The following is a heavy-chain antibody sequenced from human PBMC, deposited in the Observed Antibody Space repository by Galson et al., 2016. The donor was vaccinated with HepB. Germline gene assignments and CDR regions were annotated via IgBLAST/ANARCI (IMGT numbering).Heavy chain of an antibody. Sequence: SLRLPCAASGFTVRTNYMTWVRQAPGKGLEGVSVIYSGGSTYSANSVKGRFTISRDTSKNTLYLYMNNLTAGYTAIYYCGKHGGFDYWGQGALVTVSS. V-gene: IGHV3-53*01. D-gene: IGHD3-16*01. CDR2: IYSGGST. J-gene: IGHJ4*02. CDR1: GFTVRTNY. CDR3: GKHGGFDY.